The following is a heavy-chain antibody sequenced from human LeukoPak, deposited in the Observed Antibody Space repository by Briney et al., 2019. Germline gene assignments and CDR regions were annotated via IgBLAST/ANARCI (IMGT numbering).Heavy chain of an antibody. V-gene: IGHV3-30*02. J-gene: IGHJ3*02. Sequence: GGSLRLSCAASGFTFSSYSMHWVRQAPGKGLEWVAFIPYDGSNIYYADSVKGRFTISRDNAKNTLYLQMNSLRAEDTAVYYCGRGDSVGSSTVAFDIWGQGTMVTVSS. D-gene: IGHD1-26*01. CDR1: GFTFSSYS. CDR2: IPYDGSNI. CDR3: GRGDSVGSSTVAFDI.